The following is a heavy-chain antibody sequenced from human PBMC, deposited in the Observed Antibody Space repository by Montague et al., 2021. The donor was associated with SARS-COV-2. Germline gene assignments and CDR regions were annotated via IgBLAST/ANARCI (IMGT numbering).Heavy chain of an antibody. Sequence: EILSLTCTVSGGSVSSSSYYWGWIRQPPGKGLEWIGSIYYTGSTYYNPSLKSRVTISVDTSKNQFSPKLSSVTAADTAVYYCARHITGSGNAFDIWGQGTMVTVSS. V-gene: IGHV4-39*01. CDR1: GGSVSSSSYY. D-gene: IGHD3-10*01. J-gene: IGHJ3*02. CDR3: ARHITGSGNAFDI. CDR2: IYYTGST.